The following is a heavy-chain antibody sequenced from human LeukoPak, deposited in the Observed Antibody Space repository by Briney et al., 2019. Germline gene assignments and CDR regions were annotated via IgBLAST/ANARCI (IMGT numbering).Heavy chain of an antibody. CDR3: ARGQWLVRSGMDV. D-gene: IGHD6-19*01. CDR2: ISYEGSNK. J-gene: IGHJ6*02. CDR1: GFTFSSYA. Sequence: EGSLRLSCAASGFTFSSYAMHWVRQAPGKGLEWVAVISYEGSNKYYADSVKGRFTISRDNSKNTLYLEMNSLRAEDTAVYYCARGQWLVRSGMDVWGQGTTVTVSS. V-gene: IGHV3-30-3*01.